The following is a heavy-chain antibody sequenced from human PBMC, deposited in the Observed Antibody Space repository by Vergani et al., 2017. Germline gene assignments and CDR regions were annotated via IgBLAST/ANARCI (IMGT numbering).Heavy chain of an antibody. CDR2: INPNSGGT. CDR3: ARGGWTTVTTFYYFDN. CDR1: GYTFTGYY. V-gene: IGHV1-2*04. Sequence: QVQLVQSGAEVKKPGASVKVSCKASGYTFTGYYMHWVRQAPGQGLEWMGWINPNSGGTNYAQKFQGWVTMTRDTSISTAYMEVSRLRSDDTAVYYCARGGWTTVTTFYYFDNWGQGTLVTVSS. J-gene: IGHJ4*02. D-gene: IGHD4-11*01.